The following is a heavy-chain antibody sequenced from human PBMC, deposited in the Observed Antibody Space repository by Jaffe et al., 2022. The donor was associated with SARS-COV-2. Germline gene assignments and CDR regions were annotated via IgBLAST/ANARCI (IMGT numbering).Heavy chain of an antibody. D-gene: IGHD6-13*01. V-gene: IGHV4-39*01. Sequence: QLQLQESGPGLVKPSETLSLTCTVSGGSISSSSYYWGWIRQPPGKGLEWIGSIYYSGNTYYNPSLKSRVTISVDRSKNQFSLKLSSVTAADTAVFYCARSYYSNSWYFFDFWGQGSLVTVSS. CDR2: IYYSGNT. CDR1: GGSISSSSYY. CDR3: ARSYYSNSWYFFDF. J-gene: IGHJ4*02.